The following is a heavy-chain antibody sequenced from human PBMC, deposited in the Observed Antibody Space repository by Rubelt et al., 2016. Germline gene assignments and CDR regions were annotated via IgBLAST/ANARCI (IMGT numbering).Heavy chain of an antibody. J-gene: IGHJ4*02. D-gene: IGHD6-13*01. Sequence: EVQLVQSGAEVKKPGESLKISCKGSGYSFTTYWISWVRQTPGKGLEWMGRIDPSASYINYSPSFQGNVTSSADKSISTAYLQWSSLKASDTAMYYCGRGNSWYPLWGQGTLVTVSS. CDR1: GYSFTTYW. CDR2: IDPSASYI. V-gene: IGHV5-10-1*01. CDR3: GRGNSWYPL.